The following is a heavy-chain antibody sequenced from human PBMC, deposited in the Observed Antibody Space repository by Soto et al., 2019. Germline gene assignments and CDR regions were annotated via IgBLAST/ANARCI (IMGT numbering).Heavy chain of an antibody. V-gene: IGHV3-21*01. CDR3: ARDRIAVAGKKTYGMDV. D-gene: IGHD6-19*01. CDR2: ISSSSSYI. CDR1: GFTFSSYS. J-gene: IGHJ6*02. Sequence: PGGSLRLSCAASGFTFSSYSINWGRQAPGKGLEWVSSISSSSSYIYYADSVKGRFTISRDNAKNSLYLQMNSLRAEDTAVYYCARDRIAVAGKKTYGMDVWGQGTTVTVSS.